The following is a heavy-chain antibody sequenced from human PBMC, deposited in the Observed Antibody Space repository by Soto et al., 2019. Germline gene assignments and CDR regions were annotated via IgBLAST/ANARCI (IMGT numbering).Heavy chain of an antibody. Sequence: GGSLRLSCTASGFTFGDYAMSWVRQAPGKGLEWVGFIRSKAYGGTTEYAASVKGRFTISRDDSISIAYLQMNSLKTEDTAVYYCTRESSGWTRSFDYWGQGTLVTVSS. CDR3: TRESSGWTRSFDY. D-gene: IGHD6-19*01. J-gene: IGHJ4*02. V-gene: IGHV3-49*04. CDR2: IRSKAYGGTT. CDR1: GFTFGDYA.